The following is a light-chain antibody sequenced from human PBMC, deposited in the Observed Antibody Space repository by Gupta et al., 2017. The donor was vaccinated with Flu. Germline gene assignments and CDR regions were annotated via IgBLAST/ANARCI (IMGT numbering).Light chain of an antibody. CDR2: KAS. Sequence: PSTLAASVGDRVTITCRASQSISHWLAWYQQKPGKAPKLLIFKASSLQSGVPSRFSGSGSGTEFTLTISSLQPDDFATYYCQQYNGLSRAFGQGTKAEI. V-gene: IGKV1-5*03. CDR1: QSISHW. CDR3: QQYNGLSRA. J-gene: IGKJ1*01.